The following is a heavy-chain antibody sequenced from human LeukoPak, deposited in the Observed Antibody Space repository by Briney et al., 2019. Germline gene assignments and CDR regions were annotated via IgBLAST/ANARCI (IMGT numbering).Heavy chain of an antibody. Sequence: ASVKVSFKASGYTFPSYGCTWVRQAPGQGPEWMGWISAYNGNTNYAQRLQGRVTMTTDTSTSTAYMELRSLRSDDTAVYYSAVPSGNFPADYYVMDVWGQGTTVTVSS. J-gene: IGHJ6*02. CDR1: GYTFPSYG. CDR3: AVPSGNFPADYYVMDV. CDR2: ISAYNGNT. D-gene: IGHD1-26*01. V-gene: IGHV1-18*01.